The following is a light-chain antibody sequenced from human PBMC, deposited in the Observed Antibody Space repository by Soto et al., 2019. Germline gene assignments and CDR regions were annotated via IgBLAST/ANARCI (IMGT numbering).Light chain of an antibody. J-gene: IGKJ2*01. V-gene: IGKV3-20*01. CDR3: HHYCLFHRHP. Sequence: EIVLTQSPVTLSLSPGESATLSCRASESVNSNYLAWYQQKPGQAPRLLIFGVSSRYTGIPNRFSGSVSVTDFTSAITGLEPKDWAVYYCHHYCLFHRHPFGQGTKLDIK. CDR1: ESVNSNY. CDR2: GVS.